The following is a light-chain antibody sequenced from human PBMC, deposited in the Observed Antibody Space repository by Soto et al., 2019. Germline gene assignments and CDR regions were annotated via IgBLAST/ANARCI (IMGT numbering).Light chain of an antibody. CDR1: HSVSSN. Sequence: EIVMTQSPATLSVSPGERATLSCRASHSVSSNLAWYQQKPGQTPRLLIYGASTRATGVPARFSGSGSGTEFTLTINSLQSEDFAVYYCQRYNNWPLTFGGGTKVDIK. J-gene: IGKJ4*01. CDR2: GAS. V-gene: IGKV3-15*01. CDR3: QRYNNWPLT.